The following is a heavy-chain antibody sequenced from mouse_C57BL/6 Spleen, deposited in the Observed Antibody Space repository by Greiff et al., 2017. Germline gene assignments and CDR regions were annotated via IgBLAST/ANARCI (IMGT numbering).Heavy chain of an antibody. D-gene: IGHD2-4*01. V-gene: IGHV5-17*01. CDR2: ISRGSSTI. Sequence: EVKLMESGGGLVKPGGSLKLSCAASGFTFSDYGMHWVRQAPEKGLEWVAYISRGSSTIYYADTVKGRFTISRDNAKNTLFLQMTSLRSEDTAMYYCARGEYDYAWFAYWGQGTLVTVSA. J-gene: IGHJ3*01. CDR3: ARGEYDYAWFAY. CDR1: GFTFSDYG.